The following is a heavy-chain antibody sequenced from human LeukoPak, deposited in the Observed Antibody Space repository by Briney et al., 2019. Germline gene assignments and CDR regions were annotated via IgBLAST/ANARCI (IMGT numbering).Heavy chain of an antibody. CDR2: ISYSGST. Sequence: SETLSLTCTVSGASISSSDYYWGWIRQPPGKELEWIGSISYSGSTHYTPSLESRVTISIDTSRNQFSLKLSSVTAADTAVYYCGRDTNYWGQGTLVTVSS. D-gene: IGHD3-3*01. CDR3: GRDTNY. CDR1: GASISSSDYY. J-gene: IGHJ4*02. V-gene: IGHV4-39*07.